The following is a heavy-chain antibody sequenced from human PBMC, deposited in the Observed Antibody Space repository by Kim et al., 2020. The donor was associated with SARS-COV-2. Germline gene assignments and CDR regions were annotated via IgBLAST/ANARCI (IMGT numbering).Heavy chain of an antibody. CDR2: IRYSGNT. CDR1: GGSISNNNCF. V-gene: IGHV4-39*06. Sequence: SETLSLTCTVSGGSISNNNCFWVWLRQSPGKGLNWIVSIRYSGNTYYNLSLGGRVTISTDMSKNHLNLKLMSVTAADTAYYYWSTPKRFTDYDDY. J-gene: IGHJ4*03. CDR3: STPKRFTDYDDY. D-gene: IGHD4-17*01.